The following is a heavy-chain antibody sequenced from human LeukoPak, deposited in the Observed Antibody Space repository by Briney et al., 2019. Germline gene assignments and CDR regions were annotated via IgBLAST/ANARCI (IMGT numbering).Heavy chain of an antibody. CDR2: ISSSGSTI. J-gene: IGHJ4*02. D-gene: IGHD5-18*01. Sequence: PGGSLRLSCAASGFTFRSYEMNWGRQAPGKGLEWVSYISSSGSTIYYAEFVKGRFTFSRDNAKNSLYLQMNSLRAEDTAVYYCARKGGYGLDFDYWGQGTLVTVSS. CDR1: GFTFRSYE. CDR3: ARKGGYGLDFDY. V-gene: IGHV3-48*03.